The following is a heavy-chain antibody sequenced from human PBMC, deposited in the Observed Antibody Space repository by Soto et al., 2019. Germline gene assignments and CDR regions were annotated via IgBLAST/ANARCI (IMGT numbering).Heavy chain of an antibody. CDR3: ASGSICGGSCSFDY. D-gene: IGHD2-15*01. J-gene: IGHJ4*02. CDR1: GGTFSNYA. CDR2: IIPFFGIA. Sequence: QVQLVQSGAEVRKPGSSVKVSCKASGGTFSNYAINWVRQAPGQGLEWMGGIIPFFGIANYAQKFQGRVTISADESTATVYMEVSSLRSEDSAVYYCASGSICGGSCSFDYCGQGTLFTVSS. V-gene: IGHV1-69*01.